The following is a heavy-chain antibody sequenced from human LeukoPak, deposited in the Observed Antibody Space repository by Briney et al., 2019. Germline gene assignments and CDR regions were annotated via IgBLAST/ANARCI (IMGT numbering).Heavy chain of an antibody. Sequence: SETLSLTCAVYGGSFSGYYWSWIRQPPGKGLEWIGEINHSGSTNYNPSLKSRVTISVGTSKNQFSLKLSSVTAADTAVYYCARVLYDFWSGYSRHFDYWGQGTLVTVSS. J-gene: IGHJ4*02. V-gene: IGHV4-34*01. CDR2: INHSGST. CDR3: ARVLYDFWSGYSRHFDY. D-gene: IGHD3-3*01. CDR1: GGSFSGYY.